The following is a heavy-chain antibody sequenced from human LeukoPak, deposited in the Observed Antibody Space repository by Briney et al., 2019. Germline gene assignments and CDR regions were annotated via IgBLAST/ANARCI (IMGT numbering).Heavy chain of an antibody. V-gene: IGHV3-9*01. CDR1: GFTFDDYA. CDR3: AKEKCSSGWVPFDY. D-gene: IGHD6-19*01. CDR2: ISWNSGSI. J-gene: IGHJ4*02. Sequence: GGSLRLSCAASGFTFDDYAMHWVRQAPGKGLEWVSGISWNSGSIGYVDSVKGRFTISRDNAKNSLYLQMNSLRAEDTALYYCAKEKCSSGWVPFDYWGQGTLVTVSS.